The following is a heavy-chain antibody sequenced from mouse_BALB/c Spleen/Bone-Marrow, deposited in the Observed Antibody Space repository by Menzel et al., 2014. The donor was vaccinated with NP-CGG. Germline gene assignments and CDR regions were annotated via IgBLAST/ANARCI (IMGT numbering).Heavy chain of an antibody. CDR2: IDPANGNT. D-gene: IGHD1-1*01. CDR1: GFNIKDTY. CDR3: ARSRLSTFFAY. Sequence: EVQLQQSGAELVKPGASVKLSCTASGFNIKDTYMHWVKQRPEQGLEWTGRIDPANGNTKYDPKFQDKATITADTSSNTAYLQLRSLTSDDVAVCYCARSRLSTFFAYWGQGTTLTVSP. V-gene: IGHV14-3*02. J-gene: IGHJ2*01.